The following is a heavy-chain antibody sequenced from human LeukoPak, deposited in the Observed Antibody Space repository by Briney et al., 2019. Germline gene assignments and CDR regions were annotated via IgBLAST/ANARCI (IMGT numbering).Heavy chain of an antibody. CDR2: IIPILGIA. CDR1: GGTFSSYA. D-gene: IGHD3-3*01. J-gene: IGHJ6*03. Sequence: SVKVSCKASGGTFSSYAINWVRQAPGQGLEWMGRIIPILGIANYAQKFQGRVTITADKSTSTAYMELSSLRSEDTAVYYCAATSTIFARDYYMDVWGKGTTVTVSS. V-gene: IGHV1-69*04. CDR3: AATSTIFARDYYMDV.